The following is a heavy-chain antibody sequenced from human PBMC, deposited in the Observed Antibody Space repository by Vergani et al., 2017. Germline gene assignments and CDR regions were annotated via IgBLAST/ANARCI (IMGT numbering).Heavy chain of an antibody. Sequence: QVQLVQSGAEVKKPGASVKVSCKASGYTFTSYAMHWVRQAPGQRLEWMGWINAGNGNTKYSQKFQGRVTITRDSSASTAYMELSSLRSEDTAVYYCASSQLWLLPFDYWGQGTLVTVSS. CDR2: INAGNGNT. CDR3: ASSQLWLLPFDY. CDR1: GYTFTSYA. J-gene: IGHJ4*02. V-gene: IGHV1-3*01. D-gene: IGHD5-18*01.